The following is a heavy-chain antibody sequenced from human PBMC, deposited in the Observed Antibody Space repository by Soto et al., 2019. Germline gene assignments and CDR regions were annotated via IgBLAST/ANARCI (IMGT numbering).Heavy chain of an antibody. CDR2: ISANGQGI. D-gene: IGHD1-7*01. CDR1: GFTFSSYA. CDR3: AKDRNYPRDYFHY. V-gene: IGHV3-23*01. J-gene: IGHJ4*02. Sequence: EVQLLESGGGLVQPGGSLRLSYAASGFTFSSYALSWVRQAPGKGLEWVSAISANGQGIYYADSVRGRFTISRDNSKNTIFLHMDSLRAEDTAVYYCAKDRNYPRDYFHYWGQGTLVTVSS.